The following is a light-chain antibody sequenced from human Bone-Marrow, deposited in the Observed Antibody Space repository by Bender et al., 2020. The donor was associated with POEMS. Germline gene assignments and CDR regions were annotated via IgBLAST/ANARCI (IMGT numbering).Light chain of an antibody. CDR1: SSDVGSYNL. CDR3: CSYAGNYV. V-gene: IGLV2-23*02. J-gene: IGLJ1*01. CDR2: EVS. Sequence: QPVLTQPPSVSGSPGQAVTISCTGTSSDVGSYNLVSWYQQHPDKAPKLLIYEVSKRPSGVSNRFSGSKSGNTASLTISGLQAEDEADYYCCSYAGNYVFGTGTTVTVL.